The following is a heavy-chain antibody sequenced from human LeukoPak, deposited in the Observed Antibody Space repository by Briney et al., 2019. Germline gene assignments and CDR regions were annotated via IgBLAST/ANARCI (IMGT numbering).Heavy chain of an antibody. Sequence: GGSLRLSCAASGFTFSSYSMNWVRQAPGKGLEWVGRIKSKTHGGTTDYAAPVKGRFTISRDDSKNIFYLQMNSLKTEDTAVYYCTTSPVPGLDYWGQGTLVTVSS. CDR1: GFTFSSYS. CDR2: IKSKTHGGTT. D-gene: IGHD6-19*01. V-gene: IGHV3-15*01. CDR3: TTSPVPGLDY. J-gene: IGHJ4*02.